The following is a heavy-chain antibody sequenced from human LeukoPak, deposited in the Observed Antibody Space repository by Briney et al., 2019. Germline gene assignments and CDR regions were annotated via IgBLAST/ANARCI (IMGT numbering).Heavy chain of an antibody. J-gene: IGHJ3*02. Sequence: SETLSLTCTVSGGSISSSSYYWGWIRQPPGKGLEWIGSIYYSGSTYYNPSLKSRVTISVDTSKNQFSLKLSSVTAADTAVYYCARREYSSSSGAFDIWGQGTMVTVSS. CDR2: IYYSGST. CDR3: ARREYSSSSGAFDI. D-gene: IGHD6-6*01. CDR1: GGSISSSSYY. V-gene: IGHV4-39*01.